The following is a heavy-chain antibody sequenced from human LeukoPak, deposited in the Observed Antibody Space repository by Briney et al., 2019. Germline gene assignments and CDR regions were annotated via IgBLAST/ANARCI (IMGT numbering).Heavy chain of an antibody. D-gene: IGHD4-17*01. Sequence: GGSLRLSCAASGFTFSNAWMSWGRQAPGKGLEWVGRIKSKTDGGTTDYAAPVKGRFTISRDDSKNTLYLQMNSLKTEDTAVYYCTTVPPGYGDRYHPFDYWGQGTLVTVSS. J-gene: IGHJ4*02. CDR2: IKSKTDGGTT. CDR1: GFTFSNAW. V-gene: IGHV3-15*01. CDR3: TTVPPGYGDRYHPFDY.